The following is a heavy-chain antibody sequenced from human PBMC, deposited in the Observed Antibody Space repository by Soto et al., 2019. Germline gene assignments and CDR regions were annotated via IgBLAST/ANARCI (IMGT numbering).Heavy chain of an antibody. J-gene: IGHJ6*02. CDR1: GYSFTSYW. CDR3: ARALWGPHGYYGMDV. CDR2: IDPSDSYT. Sequence: GESLKISCKGSGYSFTSYWISCVRQMPGKGLEWMGRIDPSDSYTNYSPSFQGHVTISADKSISTAYLQWSSLKASDTAMYYCARALWGPHGYYGMDVWGQGTTVTVSS. D-gene: IGHD3-16*01. V-gene: IGHV5-10-1*01.